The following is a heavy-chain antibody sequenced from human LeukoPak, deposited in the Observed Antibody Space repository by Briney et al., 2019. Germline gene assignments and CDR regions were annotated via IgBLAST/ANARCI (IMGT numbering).Heavy chain of an antibody. D-gene: IGHD6-13*01. CDR3: AKDSSSSGISDFDY. J-gene: IGHJ4*02. CDR1: GFTFSNYA. Sequence: PGGSLRLSCAASGFTFSNYAMSWVRQAPGKGLEWVSAISASARSTYHADSVKGRFTISRDNSKNTLYLQMNSLRVEDTAIYYCAKDSSSSGISDFDYWGQGTLVTVSS. CDR2: ISASARST. V-gene: IGHV3-23*01.